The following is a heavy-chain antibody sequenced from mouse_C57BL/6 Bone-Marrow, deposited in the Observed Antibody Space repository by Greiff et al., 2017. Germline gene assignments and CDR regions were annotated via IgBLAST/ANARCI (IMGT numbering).Heavy chain of an antibody. CDR3: GGGGAMDY. CDR2: IRSKSNNYAT. V-gene: IGHV10-1*01. CDR1: GFSFNTYA. J-gene: IGHJ4*01. Sequence: EVQRVESGGGLVQPKGSLKLSCAASGFSFNTYAMNWVRQAPGKGLEWFARIRSKSNNYATYYADSVKDRFTISRDDSESMLYLQMHNLKTEDPAMLYGGGGGAMDYWGQGTSVTVSS.